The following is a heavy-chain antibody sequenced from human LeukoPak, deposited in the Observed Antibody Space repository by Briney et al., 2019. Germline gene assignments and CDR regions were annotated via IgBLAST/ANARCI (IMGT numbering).Heavy chain of an antibody. CDR2: ISGSGGST. D-gene: IGHD1-26*01. CDR3: AKDGGSYLNWIDP. CDR1: GFTFSSYA. Sequence: PGGSLRLSCAASGFTFSSYAMSWVRQAPGKGLEWVSAISGSGGSTYYADPVKGRFTISRDNSKNTLHLQMNSLRPEDTAVYYCAKDGGSYLNWIDPWGQGTLVTVSS. J-gene: IGHJ5*02. V-gene: IGHV3-23*01.